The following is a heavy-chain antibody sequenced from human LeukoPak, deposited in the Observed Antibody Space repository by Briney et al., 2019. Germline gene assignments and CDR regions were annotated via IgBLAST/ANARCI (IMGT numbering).Heavy chain of an antibody. CDR1: GCTFSSYA. Sequence: SVKVSCTASGCTFSSYAMSWVRQAPGQGLEWMAGILYICGTAYYAHTVQGRFTITADDSTSTAYMELSSLRSEDTAVYYCARVGYYGSGSNYNFDYWGQGTLVTVSS. CDR2: ILYICGTA. V-gene: IGHV1-69*01. CDR3: ARVGYYGSGSNYNFDY. D-gene: IGHD3-10*01. J-gene: IGHJ4*02.